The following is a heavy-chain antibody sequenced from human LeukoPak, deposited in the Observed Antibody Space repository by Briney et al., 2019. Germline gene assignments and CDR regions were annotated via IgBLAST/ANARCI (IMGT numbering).Heavy chain of an antibody. J-gene: IGHJ6*04. CDR1: GYSISSGYY. CDR3: ASYYASGVSAYDYFGTDV. CDR2: MYHNRGT. V-gene: IGHV4-38-2*01. Sequence: PSETLSLTCAVSGYSISSGYYWGWIRQPPGKGLEWIGSMYHNRGTYYNPSLKSRVTISMDTSKNQFSLRLSSVTAADTAVYYCASYYASGVSAYDYFGTDVWGKGTTVTVSS. D-gene: IGHD3-10*01.